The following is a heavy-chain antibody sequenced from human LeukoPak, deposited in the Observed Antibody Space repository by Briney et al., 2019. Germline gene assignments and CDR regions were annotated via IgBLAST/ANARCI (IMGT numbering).Heavy chain of an antibody. CDR1: GFTFSDHY. J-gene: IGHJ4*02. CDR2: IRNKANSYTT. CDR3: AKGYCTGGSCYSGDY. D-gene: IGHD2-15*01. Sequence: GGSLRLSCAASGFTFSDHYMDWVRQAPEKGLEWAGRIRNKANSYTTEYAASVKGRFTVSRDDSKNSLYLQMSSLKTEDTAVYYCAKGYCTGGSCYSGDYWGQGTLVTVSS. V-gene: IGHV3-72*01.